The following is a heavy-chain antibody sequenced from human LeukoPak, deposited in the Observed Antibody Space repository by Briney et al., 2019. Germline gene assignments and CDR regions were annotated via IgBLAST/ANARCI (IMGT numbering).Heavy chain of an antibody. CDR3: AKDDIYQHPYYFDY. D-gene: IGHD3-9*01. CDR2: ISYDGSNK. J-gene: IGHJ4*02. V-gene: IGHV3-30-3*01. Sequence: PGGSLRLSCAASGFTFSSYAMHWVRQAPGKGLEWVAVISYDGSNKYYADSVKGRFTISRDNSKNTLYLQMNSLRAEDTAMYYCAKDDIYQHPYYFDYWGQGTLVTVSS. CDR1: GFTFSSYA.